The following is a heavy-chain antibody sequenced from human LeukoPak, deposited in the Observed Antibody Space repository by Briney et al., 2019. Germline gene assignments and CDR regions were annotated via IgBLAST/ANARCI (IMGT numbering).Heavy chain of an antibody. V-gene: IGHV4-30-4*01. J-gene: IGHJ3*02. D-gene: IGHD2-21*02. CDR2: IYYSGST. Sequence: SETLSLTCTVSGGSISSRDYYWNWIRQPPGKGLEWIAYIYYSGSTYYNPSLKSRVDMSLDTSQNQFSLRLSSVTAAATAIYYCARGTVTANGFDTLDTRGQGTMVTV. CDR3: ARGTVTANGFDTLDT. CDR1: GGSISSRDYY.